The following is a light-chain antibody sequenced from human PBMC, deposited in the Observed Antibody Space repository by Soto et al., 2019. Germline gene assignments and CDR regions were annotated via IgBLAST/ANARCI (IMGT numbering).Light chain of an antibody. Sequence: QSVLTQPRSVSGSPGQSVTISCTGTSSDVGGYNYVSWYQQHPGKAPKLMIYDVSKRPSGVPDRFSGSKSGNTASLTISGLQAEDEADYYCCSYAGSSPVFGGGTKATVL. J-gene: IGLJ2*01. V-gene: IGLV2-11*01. CDR3: CSYAGSSPV. CDR2: DVS. CDR1: SSDVGGYNY.